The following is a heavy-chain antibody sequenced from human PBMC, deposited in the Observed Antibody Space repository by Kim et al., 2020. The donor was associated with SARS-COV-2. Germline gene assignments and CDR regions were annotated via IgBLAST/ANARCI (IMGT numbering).Heavy chain of an antibody. CDR3: EEVTSWSSGWFEYCQR. Sequence: GGSLRLSCAASGFTFNSYAMSWVRQAPGKGLEWVSGIRQSGGNTEYADSVKGRFSISRDNSKNTLYLQMNRLRAEDTAVYYCEEVTSWSSGWFEYCQRWGQGALVAVSS. D-gene: IGHD6-19*01. J-gene: IGHJ1*01. CDR1: GFTFNSYA. CDR2: IRQSGGNT. V-gene: IGHV3-23*01.